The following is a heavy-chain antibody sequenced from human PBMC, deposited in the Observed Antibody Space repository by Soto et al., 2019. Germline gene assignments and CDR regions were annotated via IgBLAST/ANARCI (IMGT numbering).Heavy chain of an antibody. J-gene: IGHJ4*02. CDR1: GDAIYIVGYY. CDR2: IYHTGKT. Sequence: PSDALSLTCTVSGDAIYIVGYYWTWIRQHPGKGLEWIGYIYHTGKTYYNPSLESRVTMSVDTSKNQFSLKLASVTAADTAVYYCARSPAPQAYWGQGPLVTVSS. CDR3: ARSPAPQAY. V-gene: IGHV4-31*03.